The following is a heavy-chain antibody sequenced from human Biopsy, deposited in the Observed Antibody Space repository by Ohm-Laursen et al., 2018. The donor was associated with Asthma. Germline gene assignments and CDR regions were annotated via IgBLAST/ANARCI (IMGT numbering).Heavy chain of an antibody. J-gene: IGHJ3*02. CDR3: ARTYYDFLTGQVNDAFAI. V-gene: IGHV1-2*06. CDR1: GYTFTSYY. Sequence: ASVKVSCKASGYTFTSYYMHWVRQAPGQGLEWMGRINPNSGGTNYAQKLQGRVTMTTDTSTSTAYMELRSLRSDDTAVYYCARTYYDFLTGQVNDAFAIWGQGTMVTVSS. CDR2: INPNSGGT. D-gene: IGHD3-9*01.